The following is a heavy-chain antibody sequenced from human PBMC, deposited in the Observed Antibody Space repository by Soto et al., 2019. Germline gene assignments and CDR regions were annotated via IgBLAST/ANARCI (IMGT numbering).Heavy chain of an antibody. CDR3: ATDPGGPPLNRFDS. J-gene: IGHJ5*01. CDR2: IYYSGST. D-gene: IGHD3-16*01. CDR1: GGSISSSSYY. Sequence: SETLSLTCTVSGGSISSSSYYWGWIRQPPGKGLEWIGSIYYSGSTYYNPSLKSRVTISTDTSKNQFSLKLSSVTAADTAVYYCATDPGGPPLNRFDSWGHGTLVTVSS. V-gene: IGHV4-39*02.